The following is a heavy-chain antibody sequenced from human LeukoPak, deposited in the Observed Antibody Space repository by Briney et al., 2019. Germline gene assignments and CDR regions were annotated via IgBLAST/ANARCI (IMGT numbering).Heavy chain of an antibody. CDR3: AREVYSETEGVAFDI. CDR2: ISSSSSYI. V-gene: IGHV3-21*01. Sequence: PGGSLRLSCAASGFTFSSYSMNWVRQAPGKGLEWVSSISSSSSYIYYADSVKGRFTISRDNAKNSLYLQMNSLRAEDTAVYYCAREVYSETEGVAFDIWGQGTMVTVSS. D-gene: IGHD1-14*01. CDR1: GFTFSSYS. J-gene: IGHJ3*02.